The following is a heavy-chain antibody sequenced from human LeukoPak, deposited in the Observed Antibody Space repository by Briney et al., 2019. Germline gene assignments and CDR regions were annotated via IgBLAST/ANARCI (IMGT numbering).Heavy chain of an antibody. D-gene: IGHD2-15*01. V-gene: IGHV3-23*01. CDR1: GFTFNDYA. J-gene: IGHJ4*02. CDR3: AKSLRSGALPTPLEH. Sequence: GGSLRLSCAASGFTFNDYAMSWVRQAPGKGLEWISVISGLGGSTYYADSVKGRFTISRDNSNDTLFLHMDSLRGEDTAVYFCAKSLRSGALPTPLEHWGQGALVTVSS. CDR2: ISGLGGST.